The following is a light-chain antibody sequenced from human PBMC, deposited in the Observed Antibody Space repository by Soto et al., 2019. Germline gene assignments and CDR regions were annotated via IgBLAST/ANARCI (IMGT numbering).Light chain of an antibody. CDR3: MQTLQTPRS. J-gene: IGKJ2*01. CDR1: QSLLHGSGFNF. V-gene: IGKV2-28*01. CDR2: LGS. Sequence: DIVMTQSPLSLPVTPGEPASISCRSSQSLLHGSGFNFLDWYLQKPGQSPQLLISLGSNRASGVPERFSGSGSATEFTLNISRVEAEDVGVYYCMQTLQTPRSFGQGTKLEIK.